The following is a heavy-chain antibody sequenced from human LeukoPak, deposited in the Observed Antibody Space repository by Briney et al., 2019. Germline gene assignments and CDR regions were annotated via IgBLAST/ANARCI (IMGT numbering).Heavy chain of an antibody. CDR2: INTDGSGT. D-gene: IGHD2-21*02. CDR3: ARDAYCGSDCYSPSLFDY. Sequence: GGSLRLSCAASGFTFRSNWMHWVRQAPGKGLVWVSRINTDGSGTNYADSVKGRFTISRDNARNSLYLQTNSLRAEDTAVYYCARDAYCGSDCYSPSLFDYWGQGTLVTVSS. CDR1: GFTFRSNW. J-gene: IGHJ4*02. V-gene: IGHV3-74*01.